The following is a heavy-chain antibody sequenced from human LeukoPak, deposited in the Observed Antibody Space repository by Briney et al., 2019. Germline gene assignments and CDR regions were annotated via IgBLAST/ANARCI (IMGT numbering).Heavy chain of an antibody. CDR2: IHPGDSDT. V-gene: IGHV5-51*01. CDR1: GYSSANNW. J-gene: IGHJ4*02. CDR3: ARQGVGWYPPPIATEYYFDY. D-gene: IGHD6-19*01. Sequence: PGESLKISCKGSGYSSANNWIAWVRQMPGKGLEWMGIIHPGDSDTRYRPSFQGQVTISADKSISTAYLQWSSLKASDTAMYYCARQGVGWYPPPIATEYYFDYWGQGTLVTVSS.